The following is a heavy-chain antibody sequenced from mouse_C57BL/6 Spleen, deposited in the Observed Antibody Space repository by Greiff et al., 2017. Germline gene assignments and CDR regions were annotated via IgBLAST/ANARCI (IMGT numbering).Heavy chain of an antibody. CDR2: IDPETGGT. J-gene: IGHJ3*01. V-gene: IGHV1-15*01. Sequence: QVQLQQSGAELVRPGASVTLSCKASGYTFTDYEMHWVKQTPVHGLEWIGAIDPETGGTDYNQKFKGKARLTADKSSSTAYMPLRSLTSEDSAVYCCTGSRVVPAWFAYWGQGTLVTVSA. CDR3: TGSRVVPAWFAY. D-gene: IGHD1-1*01. CDR1: GYTFTDYE.